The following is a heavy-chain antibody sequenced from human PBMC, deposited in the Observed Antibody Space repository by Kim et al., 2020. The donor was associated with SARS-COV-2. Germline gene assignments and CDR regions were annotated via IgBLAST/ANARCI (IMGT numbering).Heavy chain of an antibody. CDR2: IYYNGAT. CDR3: LALHPNYQYYGMDV. Sequence: SETLSLTCSVSSGFIHTGDYYWGWIRQPPGRALEFIGYIYYNGATFFNPSLKSRITISLDTSRNQFSLRVNSVTAADTAVYYCLALHPNYQYYGMDVWGQGTSVTVSS. V-gene: IGHV4-30-4*01. J-gene: IGHJ6*02. D-gene: IGHD3-10*01. CDR1: SGFIHTGDYY.